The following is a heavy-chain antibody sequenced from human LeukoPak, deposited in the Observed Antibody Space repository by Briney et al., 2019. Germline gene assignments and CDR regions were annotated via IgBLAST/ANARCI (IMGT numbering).Heavy chain of an antibody. CDR3: ARLYQHDSSTYRPVDY. CDR2: ISYDGSEK. D-gene: IGHD3-22*01. CDR1: GFTFSSYA. Sequence: GGPLRLSCAASGFTFSSYAMHWVRQAPGKGLEWVAVISYDGSEKYFADSVKGRFTISRDDAKNSLYLQMNSLRAEDTAVYYCARLYQHDSSTYRPVDYWGQGTLVSVSS. V-gene: IGHV3-30*04. J-gene: IGHJ4*02.